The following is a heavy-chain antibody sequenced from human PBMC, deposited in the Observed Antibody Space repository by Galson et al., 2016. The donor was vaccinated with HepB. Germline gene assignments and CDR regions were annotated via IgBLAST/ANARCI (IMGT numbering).Heavy chain of an antibody. V-gene: IGHV1-69*13. J-gene: IGHJ6*02. Sequence: SVKVSCKASGDTFNNFALNWVRQAPGHGLEWLGGIIPIFGKTNYAQKFQGRVTITADQSTRTVYMEMSSLRSDDTALYYCAKGALQGGYYGFDVWGQGTTVTVSS. CDR2: IIPIFGKT. CDR1: GDTFNNFA. D-gene: IGHD1-26*01. CDR3: AKGALQGGYYGFDV.